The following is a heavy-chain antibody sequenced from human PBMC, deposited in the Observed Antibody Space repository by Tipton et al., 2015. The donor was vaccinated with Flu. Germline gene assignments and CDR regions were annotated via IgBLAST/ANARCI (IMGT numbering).Heavy chain of an antibody. CDR2: IYYSGNT. J-gene: IGHJ5*02. D-gene: IGHD3-22*01. V-gene: IGHV4-59*01. Sequence: TLSLTCTVSGGSISYYYWSWIRQPPGKGLEWVGYIYYSGNTNYNPSLKSRVTISVDTSKNQFSLKLTSVTAADTAVYFCAGEDFDSREYYPHWFDPWGQGTLVTVSP. CDR1: GGSISYYY. CDR3: AGEDFDSREYYPHWFDP.